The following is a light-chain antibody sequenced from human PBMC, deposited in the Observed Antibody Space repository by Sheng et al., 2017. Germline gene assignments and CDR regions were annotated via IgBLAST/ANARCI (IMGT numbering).Light chain of an antibody. J-gene: IGKJ4*01. CDR2: GAS. V-gene: IGKV3-15*01. CDR3: QQYNNWPPALT. Sequence: EAAMTQSPATLSVSPGERVTLSCRSSQSISTNLAWYQHKPGQAPRLLIYGASTRATGIPAGSVAVGLRRNSLSPSAACSLKILLVYYCQQYNNWPPALTFGRRDEGGDQT. CDR1: QSISTN.